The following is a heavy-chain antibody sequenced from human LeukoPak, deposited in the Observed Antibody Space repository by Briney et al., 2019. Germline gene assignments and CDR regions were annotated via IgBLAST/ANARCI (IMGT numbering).Heavy chain of an antibody. Sequence: PSETLSLTCAVYGGSFSCYYWTWIRQPPGKGLEWIGEINHSGSTNHNPSLKSRVTISVDTSKNQFSLKLSSVTAADAAVYYCARANCSSTSCYSGSLIGSWGQGTLVTVSS. CDR2: INHSGST. CDR1: GGSFSCYY. V-gene: IGHV4-34*01. J-gene: IGHJ4*02. D-gene: IGHD2-2*01. CDR3: ARANCSSTSCYSGSLIGS.